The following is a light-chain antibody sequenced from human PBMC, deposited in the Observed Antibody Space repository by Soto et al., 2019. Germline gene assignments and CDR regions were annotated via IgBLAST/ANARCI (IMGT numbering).Light chain of an antibody. J-gene: IGKJ3*01. CDR2: AAS. CDR3: QQYNSYPFT. Sequence: DIQMTQSPSSLSASVGDRVTITCRASQDISNYLAWFQQKPGRPPKSLIYAASSLQSGVPSKFSCSGSGTDVNHTISILQPEDFATYFCQQYNSYPFTLGPGTKVDMK. V-gene: IGKV1-16*02. CDR1: QDISNY.